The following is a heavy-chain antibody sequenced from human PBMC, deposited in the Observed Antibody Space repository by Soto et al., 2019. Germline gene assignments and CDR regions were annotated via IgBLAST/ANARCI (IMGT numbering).Heavy chain of an antibody. CDR3: ATVFEH. Sequence: VPLVESGGGSVQPGGSLRLSCVASGIPFSGYWMHWVRQVPGKGPVWVARVDGAGSGTSYADFVKGRFTISRDNAQNMVSLQMDSLRVEDTAVYYCATVFEHWGQGIPVTVSS. J-gene: IGHJ4*02. CDR2: VDGAGSGT. CDR1: GIPFSGYW. V-gene: IGHV3-74*01.